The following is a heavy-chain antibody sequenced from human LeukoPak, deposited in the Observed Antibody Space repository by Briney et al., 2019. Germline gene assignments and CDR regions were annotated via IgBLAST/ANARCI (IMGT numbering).Heavy chain of an antibody. Sequence: GGSLRLSCAASGLTFDDYAMHWVRQAPGKGLEWVSGISWNSGSIGYADSVKGRFTISRDNAKNSLYLQMNSLRAEDTALYYCAKDMRSKSYYYYGMDVWGQGTTVTVSS. J-gene: IGHJ6*02. CDR1: GLTFDDYA. CDR2: ISWNSGSI. CDR3: AKDMRSKSYYYYGMDV. D-gene: IGHD4-11*01. V-gene: IGHV3-9*01.